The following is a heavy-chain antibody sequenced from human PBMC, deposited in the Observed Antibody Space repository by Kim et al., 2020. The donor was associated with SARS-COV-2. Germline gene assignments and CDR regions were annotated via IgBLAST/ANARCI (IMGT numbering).Heavy chain of an antibody. CDR1: GFNFDDYA. Sequence: GGSLRLSCAVSGFNFDDYAMHWVRQTPGKGLEWVSGIGWNSDTVAYADSVKGRFTISSDNAKNSLYLQMNSLRVEDTAFYFCAKDRLTNIILVPATMAAGAFDIWGQGTLVTVS. J-gene: IGHJ3*02. CDR2: IGWNSDTV. CDR3: AKDRLTNIILVPATMAAGAFDI. V-gene: IGHV3-9*01. D-gene: IGHD2-2*01.